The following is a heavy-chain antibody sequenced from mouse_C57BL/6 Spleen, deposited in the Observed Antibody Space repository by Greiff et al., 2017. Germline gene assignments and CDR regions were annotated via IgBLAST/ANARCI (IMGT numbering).Heavy chain of an antibody. J-gene: IGHJ2*01. CDR2: IRNKANGYTT. V-gene: IGHV7-3*01. Sequence: EVMLVESGGGLVQPGGSLSLSCAASGFTFTDYYMSWVRQPPGKALEWLGFIRNKANGYTTEYSASVKGRFTISRDNSQSILYLQLSALRAEDSATYYCARYRGGFYYFDYWGQGTTLTVSS. CDR3: ARYRGGFYYFDY. CDR1: GFTFTDYY.